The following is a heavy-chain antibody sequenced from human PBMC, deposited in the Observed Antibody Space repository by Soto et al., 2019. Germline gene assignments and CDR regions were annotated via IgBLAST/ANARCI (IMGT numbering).Heavy chain of an antibody. V-gene: IGHV3-33*01. CDR1: GFTFSSYG. Sequence: QVQLVESGGGVVQPGRSLRLSCAASGFTFSSYGMHWVRQAPGKGLEWVAVIWYDGSNKYYADSVKGRFTISRDNSKNXLFXQMTSLRAEDTAVYYCARVIRERWLQSPMVGAFDIWGQGTMVTVSS. J-gene: IGHJ3*02. D-gene: IGHD5-12*01. CDR2: IWYDGSNK. CDR3: ARVIRERWLQSPMVGAFDI.